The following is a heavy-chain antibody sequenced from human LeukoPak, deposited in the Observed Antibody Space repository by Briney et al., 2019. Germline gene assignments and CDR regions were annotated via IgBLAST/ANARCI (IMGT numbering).Heavy chain of an antibody. CDR3: ARGRNTMVRGAIGQTSLYYYSYYMDV. CDR1: GFTFSSYW. CDR2: INSDGSST. V-gene: IGHV3-74*01. D-gene: IGHD3-10*01. Sequence: GGSLRLSCAASGFTFSSYWMHWVRQAPGKGLVWVSRINSDGSSTSYADSVKGRFTISRDNAKNTLYLQMNSLRAEDTAVYYCARGRNTMVRGAIGQTSLYYYSYYMDVWGKGTTVTVSS. J-gene: IGHJ6*03.